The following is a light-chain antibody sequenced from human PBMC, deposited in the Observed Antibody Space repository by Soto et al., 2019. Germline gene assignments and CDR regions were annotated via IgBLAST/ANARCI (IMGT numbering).Light chain of an antibody. CDR1: SGDVGGYNY. J-gene: IGLJ1*01. CDR3: CSYAGSYTHYV. V-gene: IGLV2-11*01. Sequence: QSVLTQPRSVSGSPGQSVTLSCTGTSGDVGGYNYVSWYQEHPGKAPKLMIYDVSKRPSGVPVRFSGSKSCNTASLTISGLQAEDEADYYCCSYAGSYTHYVFGTGTKVTVL. CDR2: DVS.